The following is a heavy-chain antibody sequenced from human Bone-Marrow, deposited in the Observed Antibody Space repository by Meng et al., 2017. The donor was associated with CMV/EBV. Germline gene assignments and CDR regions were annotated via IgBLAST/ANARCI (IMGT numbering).Heavy chain of an antibody. Sequence: SVKVSCKASGGTFSSYAISWVRQAPGQGLEWMGGIIPIFGTANYAQKFQGRVTITTDESTSTAYMELSSLRSEETAVYYCARDLTTGRSYDAFDIWGQGTMVTVSS. V-gene: IGHV1-69*05. CDR2: IIPIFGTA. CDR3: ARDLTTGRSYDAFDI. D-gene: IGHD1-1*01. CDR1: GGTFSSYA. J-gene: IGHJ3*02.